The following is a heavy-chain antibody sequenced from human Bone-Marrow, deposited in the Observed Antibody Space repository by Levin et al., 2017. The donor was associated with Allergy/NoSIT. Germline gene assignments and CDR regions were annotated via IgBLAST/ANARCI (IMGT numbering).Heavy chain of an antibody. V-gene: IGHV3-7*01. CDR1: GFTFSSYW. CDR2: IKQDGSEK. Sequence: PGGSLRLSCAASGFTFSSYWMSWVRQAPGKGLEWVANIKQDGSEKYYVDSVKGRFTISRDNAKNSLYLQMNSLRAEDTAVYYCARDSRVAARKVGGYWGQGTLVTVSS. D-gene: IGHD6-6*01. CDR3: ARDSRVAARKVGGY. J-gene: IGHJ4*02.